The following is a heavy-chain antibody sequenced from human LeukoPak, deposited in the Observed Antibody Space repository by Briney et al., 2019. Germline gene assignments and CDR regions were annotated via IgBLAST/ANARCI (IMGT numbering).Heavy chain of an antibody. V-gene: IGHV4-38-2*02. CDR3: ARAYSSSWYWNWFDP. CDR1: GYSISSGYY. J-gene: IGHJ5*02. Sequence: SETLSLTCTVSGYSISSGYYWGWIRQPPGKGLEWIGNIHHSGNTYYNPSLKSRVTVSVDMSKNQFSLKLNSVTAADTALYYCARAYSSSWYWNWFDPWGQGTLVTVSS. CDR2: IHHSGNT. D-gene: IGHD6-13*01.